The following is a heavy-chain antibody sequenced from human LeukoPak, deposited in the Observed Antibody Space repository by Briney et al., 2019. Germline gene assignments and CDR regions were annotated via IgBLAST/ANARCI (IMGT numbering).Heavy chain of an antibody. CDR1: GFTFSSYW. D-gene: IGHD3-22*01. J-gene: IGHJ4*02. CDR2: INSDGSST. Sequence: PGGSLRLSCAASGFTFSSYWMHWVRQAPGKGLVWVSRINSDGSSTSYADSVKGRFTISRDNAKNTLYLQMNSLRAEDTAVYYCASGPDSSGYYSALVYWGQGTLVTVSS. V-gene: IGHV3-74*01. CDR3: ASGPDSSGYYSALVY.